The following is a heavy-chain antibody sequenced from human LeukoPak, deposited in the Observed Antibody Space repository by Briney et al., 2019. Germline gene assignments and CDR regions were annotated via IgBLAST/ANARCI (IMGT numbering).Heavy chain of an antibody. CDR3: AQGYLSGWYPH. CDR1: GFSVSSSG. J-gene: IGHJ4*02. V-gene: IGHV3-23*01. D-gene: IGHD6-19*01. CDR2: ISVDGETA. Sequence: GGSLRLSCTVSGFSVSSSGMSWVRQAPGKGLELISAISVDGETALYADSVRGRFIISRDNSKNTLYLQMNSLRAEDTAVYYCAQGYLSGWYPHWGQGSLVSVSS.